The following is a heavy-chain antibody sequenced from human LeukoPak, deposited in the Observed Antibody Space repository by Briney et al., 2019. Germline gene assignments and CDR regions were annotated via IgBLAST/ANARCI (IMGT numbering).Heavy chain of an antibody. V-gene: IGHV4-39*07. CDR1: GGSISSSSYY. CDR2: IYYSGST. J-gene: IGHJ4*02. CDR3: ARGTYYYDSSGGHYFDY. Sequence: SETLSLTCTVSGGSISSSSYYWGWIRQPPGKGLEWIGSIYYSGSTYYNPSLKSRVTISVDTSKNQFSLKLSSVTAADTAVYYCARGTYYYDSSGGHYFDYWGQGTLVTVSS. D-gene: IGHD3-22*01.